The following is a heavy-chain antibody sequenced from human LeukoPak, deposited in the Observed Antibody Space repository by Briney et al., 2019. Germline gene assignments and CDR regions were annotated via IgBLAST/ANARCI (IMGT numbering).Heavy chain of an antibody. CDR2: INPNSGGT. D-gene: IGHD6-19*01. Sequence: ASVKVSCKASGYTFTGYYMHWVRQAPGQGLEWMGWINPNSGGTNYAQKFQGRVTMTRGTSISTAYMELSRLRSDDTAVYYCARGLHSSGWYDFWFDPWGQGTLVTVSS. CDR1: GYTFTGYY. J-gene: IGHJ5*02. V-gene: IGHV1-2*02. CDR3: ARGLHSSGWYDFWFDP.